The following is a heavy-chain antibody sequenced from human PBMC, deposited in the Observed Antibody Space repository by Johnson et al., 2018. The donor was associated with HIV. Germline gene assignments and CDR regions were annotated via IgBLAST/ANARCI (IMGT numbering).Heavy chain of an antibody. CDR1: GFTFDDYA. V-gene: IGHV3-9*01. CDR2: ISWNSGSI. Sequence: VQLVESGGGLVQPGRSLRLSCAASGFTFDDYAMHWVRQAPGKGLEWVSGISWNSGSIGYADSVKGRYTISRDNAKNSLYMQINSLRADDTTLYYCANDMGAVTIDALEFWGQGTMVTVSS. CDR3: ANDMGAVTIDALEF. J-gene: IGHJ3*01. D-gene: IGHD2-15*01.